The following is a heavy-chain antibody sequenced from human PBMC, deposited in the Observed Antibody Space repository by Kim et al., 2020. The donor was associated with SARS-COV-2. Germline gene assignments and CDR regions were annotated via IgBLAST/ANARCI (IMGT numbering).Heavy chain of an antibody. V-gene: IGHV3-23*01. Sequence: GGSLRLSCAASGFTFSSYAMSWVRQAPGKGLEWVSAISGSGGSTYYADSVKGRFTISRDNSKNTLYLQMNSLRAEDTAVYYCAKGVVVVTAPFPWYYYGMDVWGQGTTVTVSS. CDR2: ISGSGGST. CDR3: AKGVVVVTAPFPWYYYGMDV. CDR1: GFTFSSYA. J-gene: IGHJ6*02. D-gene: IGHD2-21*02.